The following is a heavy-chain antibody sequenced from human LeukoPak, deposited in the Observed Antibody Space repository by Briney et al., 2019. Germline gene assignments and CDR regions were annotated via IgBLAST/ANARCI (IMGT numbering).Heavy chain of an antibody. J-gene: IGHJ4*02. V-gene: IGHV1-2*02. CDR3: ARLGYCSSTSCYSNDY. D-gene: IGHD2-2*01. CDR2: INPNSGGT. CDR1: GYTFTGYY. Sequence: ASVKVSCKASGYTFTGYYMHWVRQAPGQGLEWMGWINPNSGGTNYAQKFQGRVTMTSDTSISTAYMELSRLRSDDTAVYYCARLGYCSSTSCYSNDYWGQGTLVTVSS.